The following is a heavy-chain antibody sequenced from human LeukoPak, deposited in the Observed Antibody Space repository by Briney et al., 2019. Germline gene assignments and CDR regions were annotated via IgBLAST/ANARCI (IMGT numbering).Heavy chain of an antibody. J-gene: IGHJ4*02. CDR1: GFTFSSYA. CDR3: ARDLSDSSGFSDY. Sequence: GRSLRLSCAASGFTFSSYAMRWVRQAPGKGLGWVAVISYDGSNKYYADSVKGRFTISRDNSKNTLYLQMNSLRAEDTAVYYCARDLSDSSGFSDYWGQGTLVTVSS. V-gene: IGHV3-30*01. D-gene: IGHD3-22*01. CDR2: ISYDGSNK.